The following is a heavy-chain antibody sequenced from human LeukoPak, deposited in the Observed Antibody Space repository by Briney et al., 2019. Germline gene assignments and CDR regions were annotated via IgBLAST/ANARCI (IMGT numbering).Heavy chain of an antibody. V-gene: IGHV3-23*01. D-gene: IGHD3-16*02. CDR3: AKSWGYTRPYYNYMDV. CDR2: IGYRGGSI. CDR1: GFTFSNYA. J-gene: IGHJ6*03. Sequence: GGSLRLSCAASGFTFSNYAMSWVRQAPGEGLEWVSIIGYRGGSIYYAYSVQGRFTISRDNSKNTLSLRMNGLRPEDTAVYYCAKSWGYTRPYYNYMDVWGKGTTVTVSS.